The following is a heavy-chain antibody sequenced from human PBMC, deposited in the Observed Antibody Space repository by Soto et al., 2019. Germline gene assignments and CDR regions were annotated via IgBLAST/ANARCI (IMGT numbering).Heavy chain of an antibody. D-gene: IGHD1-20*01. CDR1: RFTSSSSP. J-gene: IGHJ4*02. Sequence: LRLSCAASRFTSSSSPMSWVRQAPGNGLDWVSAISGSGGSTYYADSVKGRFTISRDNSKNTQNLQMNSQRAEDTAVYYCAKRHNWNYYFDYWGQGTLVTVSS. V-gene: IGHV3-23*01. CDR3: AKRHNWNYYFDY. CDR2: ISGSGGST.